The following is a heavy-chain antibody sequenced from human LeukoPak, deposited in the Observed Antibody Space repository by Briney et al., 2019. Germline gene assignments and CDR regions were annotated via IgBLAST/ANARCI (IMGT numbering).Heavy chain of an antibody. J-gene: IGHJ4*02. D-gene: IGHD6-19*01. CDR3: AKDRPLYSSGLMIDY. CDR2: ISYDGSNK. CDR1: GFTFSSYG. V-gene: IGHV3-30*18. Sequence: GGSLRLSCAASGFTFSSYGMHWGRQAPGKGLEWVAVISYDGSNKYYADSVKGRFTISRDNSKNTLYLQMNSLRAEDTAVYYCAKDRPLYSSGLMIDYWGQGTLVTVSS.